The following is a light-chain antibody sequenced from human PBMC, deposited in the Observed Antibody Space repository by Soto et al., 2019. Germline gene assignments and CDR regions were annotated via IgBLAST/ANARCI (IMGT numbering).Light chain of an antibody. CDR2: EVS. CDR1: SSDVGDYNY. J-gene: IGLJ3*02. CDR3: SSYTSSSSLGV. V-gene: IGLV2-14*01. Sequence: QSALIQPPSVSGSPGQSITISCTGTSSDVGDYNYVSWYQQHPGKAPRLIIYEVSNRPSGVSNRFSGSKSGNTASLTISGLQADDEADYYCSSYTSSSSLGVFGGGTKLTVL.